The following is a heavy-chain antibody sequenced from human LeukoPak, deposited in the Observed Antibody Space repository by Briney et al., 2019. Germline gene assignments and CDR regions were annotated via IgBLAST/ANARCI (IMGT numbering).Heavy chain of an antibody. J-gene: IGHJ6*03. CDR1: GGSISSSSYY. CDR3: ARGLTTVPYYYYYYMDV. Sequence: SETLSPTCTVSGGSISSSSYYWGWIRQPPGKGLEWIGSIYYSGSTYYNPSLKSRVTISVDTSKNQFSLKLSSVTAADTAVYYCARGLTTVPYYYYYYMDVWGKGTTVTVSS. V-gene: IGHV4-39*07. CDR2: IYYSGST. D-gene: IGHD4-17*01.